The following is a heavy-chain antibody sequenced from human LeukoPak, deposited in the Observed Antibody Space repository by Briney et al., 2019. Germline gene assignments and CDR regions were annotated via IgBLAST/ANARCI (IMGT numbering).Heavy chain of an antibody. CDR2: ISTIGGGT. CDR1: GFTFSSYA. Sequence: GGSLRLSCAASGFTFSSYAMSWVRQAPGKGLEWVSSISTIGGGTYYADSVQGRFTIFRDTSKNTLYLQMNSLRAEDTAIYYCAKNYYFDYWGQGSLVTVSS. V-gene: IGHV3-23*01. CDR3: AKNYYFDY. J-gene: IGHJ4*02. D-gene: IGHD1-7*01.